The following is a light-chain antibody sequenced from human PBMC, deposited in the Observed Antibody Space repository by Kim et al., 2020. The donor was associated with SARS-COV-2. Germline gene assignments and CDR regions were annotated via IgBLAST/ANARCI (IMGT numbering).Light chain of an antibody. CDR2: NAS. CDR1: QSISIY. CDR3: QHRSNWPLT. V-gene: IGKV3-11*01. Sequence: LAPGDRITLTSSDSQSISIYLYWYQHKPGQTPRILIYNASKRATDIPARCTGCGSETNFTLTISSLEAEDLAVYFCQHRSNWPLTFGEGTKVDIK. J-gene: IGKJ4*01.